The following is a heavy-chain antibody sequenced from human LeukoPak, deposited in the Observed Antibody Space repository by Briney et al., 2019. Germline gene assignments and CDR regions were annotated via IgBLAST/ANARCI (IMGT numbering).Heavy chain of an antibody. CDR1: GFTFSDYY. V-gene: IGHV3-11*04. CDR2: ISSSGSTI. D-gene: IGHD6-13*01. Sequence: GSLRLSCAASGFTFSDYYMSWIRQAPGKGLEWVSYISSSGSTIYYADSVKGRFTISRDNAKNSLYLQMNSLRAEDTAVYYCARRAGVGSSFYYYYYMDVWGKGTTVTVSS. J-gene: IGHJ6*03. CDR3: ARRAGVGSSFYYYYYMDV.